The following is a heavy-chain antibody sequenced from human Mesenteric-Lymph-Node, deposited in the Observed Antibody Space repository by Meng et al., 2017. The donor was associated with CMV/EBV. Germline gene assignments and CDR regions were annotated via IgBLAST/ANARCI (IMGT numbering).Heavy chain of an antibody. CDR3: AILPTQLLPALDY. CDR1: GYTFTGYY. D-gene: IGHD2-2*01. Sequence: SVKVSCKASGYTFTGYYMHWVRQAPGQGLEWMGRIIPIFGLANYAQKLQGRVTMTADKSTSTAYMELSSLRSEDTALYYCAILPTQLLPALDYWGQGTLVTVSS. CDR2: IIPIFGLA. V-gene: IGHV1-69*02. J-gene: IGHJ4*02.